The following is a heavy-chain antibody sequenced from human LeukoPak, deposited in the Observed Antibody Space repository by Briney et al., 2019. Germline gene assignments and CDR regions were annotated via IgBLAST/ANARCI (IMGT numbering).Heavy chain of an antibody. CDR3: ARGFSGSYGAFDI. V-gene: IGHV3-66*01. CDR2: IYSGGGT. CDR1: GFTFSSHT. D-gene: IGHD1-26*01. Sequence: PGGSLRLSCAASGFTFSSHTMNWVRQAPGKGLEWVSLIYSGGGTYYTDSVKDRFTISRDTSKNTLHLQMNSLRAEDTAVYYCARGFSGSYGAFDIWGQGTAVTVSS. J-gene: IGHJ3*02.